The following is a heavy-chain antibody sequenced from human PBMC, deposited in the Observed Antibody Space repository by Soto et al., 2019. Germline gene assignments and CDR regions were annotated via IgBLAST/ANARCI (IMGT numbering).Heavy chain of an antibody. V-gene: IGHV3-23*01. Sequence: EVQLLESGGGLAQPGGSLRLSCAASGFTFNIYAMTWVRQAPGKGLEWVSAISGSGDSTYYADSVKGRFTISRDNSKNTLYLEMNRLGADDTAVNYCARAGDSRGYYPRGDGFVTWGQGTVVTVSS. J-gene: IGHJ5*02. CDR1: GFTFNIYA. D-gene: IGHD3-22*01. CDR3: ARAGDSRGYYPRGDGFVT. CDR2: ISGSGDST.